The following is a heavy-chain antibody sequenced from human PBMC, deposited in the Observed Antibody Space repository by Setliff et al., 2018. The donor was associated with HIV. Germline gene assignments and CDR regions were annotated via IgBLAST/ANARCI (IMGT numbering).Heavy chain of an antibody. V-gene: IGHV1-69*13. CDR1: GGTFSSYT. J-gene: IGHJ3*02. Sequence: SVKVSCKASGGTFSSYTISWVRQAPGQGLEWMGGIIPIFGTTNYAQKFQGRVTITADEPTSTAYVELSSLRSEDTAVYYCAMSMTTYPVSRAFDIWGQGTMVTVSS. D-gene: IGHD4-4*01. CDR2: IIPIFGTT. CDR3: AMSMTTYPVSRAFDI.